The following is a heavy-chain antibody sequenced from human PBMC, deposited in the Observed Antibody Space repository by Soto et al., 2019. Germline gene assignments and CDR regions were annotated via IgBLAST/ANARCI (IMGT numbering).Heavy chain of an antibody. CDR2: INTDGTTT. V-gene: IGHV3-74*01. Sequence: EVQLVESGGGLVQPGGSLRLSCAASGFTFSNNWMHWVRQAPGKGLVWVSRINTDGTTTNYADSVKGRFTISRDNARNTLYLQMNSLRAEDTAVYYCARFVNYDDSSGYLYWGQGTLVTVSS. J-gene: IGHJ4*02. D-gene: IGHD3-22*01. CDR3: ARFVNYDDSSGYLY. CDR1: GFTFSNNW.